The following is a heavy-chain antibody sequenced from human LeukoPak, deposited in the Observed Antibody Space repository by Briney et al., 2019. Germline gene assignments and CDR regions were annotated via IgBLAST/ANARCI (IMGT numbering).Heavy chain of an antibody. J-gene: IGHJ2*01. D-gene: IGHD2-21*02. V-gene: IGHV3-30*18. CDR1: GFTFNTYG. CDR3: AKDRRHVVGVTVLLDL. Sequence: GRSLRLSCAASGFTFNTYGMHWVRQAPGKGLEWVAFISYDVSNEYYTDSVKGRFTISRDNSKNTLYLQMNSLRPEDTAVYYCAKDRRHVVGVTVLLDLWGRGTLVTVSS. CDR2: ISYDVSNE.